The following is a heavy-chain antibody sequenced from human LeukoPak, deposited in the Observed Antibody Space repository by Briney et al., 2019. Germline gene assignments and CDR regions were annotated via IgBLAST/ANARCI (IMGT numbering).Heavy chain of an antibody. CDR2: IYYSGST. CDR1: GGSIGSYY. J-gene: IGHJ6*03. V-gene: IGHV4-59*01. D-gene: IGHD2-15*01. Sequence: PSETLSLTCTVSGGSIGSYYWSWIRQPPGKGLEWIGYIYYSGSTNYNPSLKSRITISVDTSKNQFSLKLNSVTAADTAVYYCARSVEGYCSGGSCYSYSYYMDVWGKGTTVTVSS. CDR3: ARSVEGYCSGGSCYSYSYYMDV.